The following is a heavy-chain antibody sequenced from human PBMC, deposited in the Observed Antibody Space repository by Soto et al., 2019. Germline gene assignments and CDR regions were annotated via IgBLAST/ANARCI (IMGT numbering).Heavy chain of an antibody. D-gene: IGHD3-16*01. CDR3: ARPRGHRMVLVGLVL. Sequence: GESLKISCSASGFSFSDYGMHWVRQAPGKGLEWLAVIWCDGSSKYYADSVKGRFTISRENSKNTVYLQMTRLRDEDTVFYYCARPRGHRMVLVGLVLWGQGTMVTV. CDR1: GFSFSDYG. V-gene: IGHV3-33*01. CDR2: IWCDGSSK. J-gene: IGHJ3*01.